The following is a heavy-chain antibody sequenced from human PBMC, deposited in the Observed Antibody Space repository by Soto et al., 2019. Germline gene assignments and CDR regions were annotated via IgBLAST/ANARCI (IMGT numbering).Heavy chain of an antibody. Sequence: QVQLQQWGAGLLKPSETLSLTCAVYGGSFSGYYWSWIRQPPGKGLEWIGEINHSGSTNYNPSLKSRVTISVDTSKNQFSLKLSSVTAADTAVYYCAISSPGYSSGWYPALFVFWGQGTLVTVSS. J-gene: IGHJ4*02. CDR1: GGSFSGYY. CDR3: AISSPGYSSGWYPALFVF. CDR2: INHSGST. D-gene: IGHD6-19*01. V-gene: IGHV4-34*01.